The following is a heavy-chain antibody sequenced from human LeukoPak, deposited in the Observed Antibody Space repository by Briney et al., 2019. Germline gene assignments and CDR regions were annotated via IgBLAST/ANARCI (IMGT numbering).Heavy chain of an antibody. Sequence: SETLSPTCSVSGGSVSGHYWSWIRQTPERGLEWLGFVFASGSTKYNPFFKSRVTMSADMSRNQFYLGLHSVTAADTAVYYCARHQHYGDYDYFDFWGQGTLVAVSS. CDR2: VFASGST. D-gene: IGHD4-17*01. J-gene: IGHJ4*02. CDR3: ARHQHYGDYDYFDF. CDR1: GGSVSGHY. V-gene: IGHV4-59*08.